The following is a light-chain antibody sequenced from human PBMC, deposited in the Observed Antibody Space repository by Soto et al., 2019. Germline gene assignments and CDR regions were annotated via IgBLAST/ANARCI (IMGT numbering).Light chain of an antibody. CDR3: QQYGSSGT. CDR2: GAS. Sequence: EIVLTQSPGTLSLSPGERATLSCRASQSVSSNFLAWYQQKPGQAPRLLIYGASNRATGFPDRFSGSGSGTDLTLTISRLEPEDFAVYYCQQYGSSGTFGQGTKVDIK. J-gene: IGKJ1*01. CDR1: QSVSSNF. V-gene: IGKV3-20*01.